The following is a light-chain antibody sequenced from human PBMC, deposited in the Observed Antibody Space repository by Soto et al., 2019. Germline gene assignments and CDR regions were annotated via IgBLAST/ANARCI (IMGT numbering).Light chain of an antibody. CDR2: EVS. CDR3: NSYTSSSARV. J-gene: IGLJ1*01. V-gene: IGLV2-14*01. CDR1: SSDVGGYNY. Sequence: QSALTQPASVSGSPGQSITISCTGTSSDVGGYNYVSWYQQHPGKAPKLMIYEVSNRPSGVSNRFSGSKSGNTASLTISGLQAEDEADYSCNSYTSSSARVFGTGTKVTVL.